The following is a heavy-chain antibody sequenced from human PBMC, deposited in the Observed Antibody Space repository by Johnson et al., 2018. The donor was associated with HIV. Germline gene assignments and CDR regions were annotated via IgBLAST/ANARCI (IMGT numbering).Heavy chain of an antibody. CDR2: ISYDGSNK. J-gene: IGHJ3*02. CDR1: GFTFSTYA. CDR3: GFDI. V-gene: IGHV3-30-3*01. Sequence: QVQVVESGGGVVQPGRSLRLSCAASGFTFSTYAMHWVRQAPGKGLEWVALISYDGSNKYYADSVKGRFTISRDNSKNLLFLQMNSLRAEDTAVYYCGFDIWGQGTMVTVSS.